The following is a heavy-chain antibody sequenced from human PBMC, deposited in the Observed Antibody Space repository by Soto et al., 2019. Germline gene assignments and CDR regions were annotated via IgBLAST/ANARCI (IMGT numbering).Heavy chain of an antibody. CDR3: AREQQLVHDYYYYYMDV. Sequence: GGSLRLSCGASGFTFSRCVMSWVRQAPGKGLEWVSCISSSSSTIYYADSVKGRFTISRDNAKNSLYLQMNSLRAEDTAVYYCAREQQLVHDYYYYYMDVWGKGTTVTVSS. V-gene: IGHV3-48*01. CDR2: ISSSSSTI. D-gene: IGHD6-13*01. CDR1: GFTFSRCV. J-gene: IGHJ6*03.